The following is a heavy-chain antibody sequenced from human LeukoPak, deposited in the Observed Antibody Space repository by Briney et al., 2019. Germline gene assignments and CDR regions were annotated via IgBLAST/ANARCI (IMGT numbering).Heavy chain of an antibody. V-gene: IGHV3-7*01. D-gene: IGHD2-2*01. CDR1: GFTFSSYW. J-gene: IGHJ4*02. CDR2: IQQDGSEK. Sequence: GGSLRLSCAASGFTFSSYWLSWVRQPPGKGLEWVANIQQDGSEKNYVDSVKGRFTISRDNGKNSLYLQMNSLRAEDTAVYYCARGSSTHGEYYFDYWGQGTLVTVSS. CDR3: ARGSSTHGEYYFDY.